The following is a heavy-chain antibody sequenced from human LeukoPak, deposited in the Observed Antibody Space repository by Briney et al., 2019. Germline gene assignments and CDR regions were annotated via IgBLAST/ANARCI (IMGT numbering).Heavy chain of an antibody. J-gene: IGHJ4*02. CDR1: GFTFSSYA. CDR2: ISGGGGST. Sequence: GGSLRLSCAASGFTFSSYAMSWVRQAPGKGLQWVSVISGGGGSTYYADSVKGRFTISRDNSKSTLCLQMNSLRAEDTAVYYCAKQLGYCSDGSCYFPYWGQGTPVTVSS. CDR3: AKQLGYCSDGSCYFPY. V-gene: IGHV3-23*01. D-gene: IGHD2-15*01.